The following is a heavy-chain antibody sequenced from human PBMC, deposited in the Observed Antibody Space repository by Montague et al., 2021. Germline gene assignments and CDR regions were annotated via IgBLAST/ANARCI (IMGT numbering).Heavy chain of an antibody. J-gene: IGHJ1*01. D-gene: IGHD6-19*01. CDR1: GFTFRTYG. CDR3: ARDSYSSGWYSAEYFQH. V-gene: IGHV3-48*02. Sequence: SLRLFCAASGFTFRTYGMNWVRQAPGKGLEWVSYITGSSSSIYYADSVRGRFTISRDNPKNSLYLQMNSLRDEDTAVYYCARDSYSSGWYSAEYFQHWGQGTRVTVSS. CDR2: ITGSSSSI.